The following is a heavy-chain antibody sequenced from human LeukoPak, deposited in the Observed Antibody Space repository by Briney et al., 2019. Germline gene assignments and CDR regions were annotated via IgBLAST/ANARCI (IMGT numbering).Heavy chain of an antibody. CDR2: IKSIAEGGTI. V-gene: IGHV3-15*01. Sequence: AGSLCPSSALSGFTPSNVWTGWVRQAPGGGLEWVGRIKSIAEGGTINYAAPVKGRFTISREESNNTLYLQMNSLKTEDTAVYYCTKDHGPGSYYFDYWGQGTLVPVSS. CDR3: TKDHGPGSYYFDY. CDR1: GFTPSNVW. D-gene: IGHD3-10*01. J-gene: IGHJ4*02.